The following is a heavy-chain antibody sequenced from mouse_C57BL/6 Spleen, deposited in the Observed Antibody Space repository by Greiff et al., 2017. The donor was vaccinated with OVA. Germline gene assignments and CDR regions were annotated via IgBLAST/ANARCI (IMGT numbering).Heavy chain of an antibody. V-gene: IGHV1-69*01. Sequence: VQLQQSGAELVMPGASVKLSCKASGYTFTSYWMHWVKQRPGQGLEWIGEIDPSDSYTNYNQKFTGKATLTVDKSSSTAYMQLSILTSEDSAVYYCARSITTVVATGFDYWGQGTTLTVSS. J-gene: IGHJ2*01. CDR1: GYTFTSYW. CDR2: IDPSDSYT. D-gene: IGHD1-1*01. CDR3: ARSITTVVATGFDY.